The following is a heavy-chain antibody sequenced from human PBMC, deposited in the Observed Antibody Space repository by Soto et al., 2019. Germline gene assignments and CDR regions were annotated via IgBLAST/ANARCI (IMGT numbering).Heavy chain of an antibody. CDR1: GGSVSSGSYY. Sequence: QVQLQESGPGLVKPSETLSLTCTVSGGSVSSGSYYWSWIRQPPGKGLEWIGYIYYSGSTNYNPSLKSRVTISVDTSKNQCCLKRSSVTAADTAVYFCAREGTGTSFSDNWFDPWGQGTLVTVSS. D-gene: IGHD1-1*01. J-gene: IGHJ5*02. CDR2: IYYSGST. CDR3: AREGTGTSFSDNWFDP. V-gene: IGHV4-61*01.